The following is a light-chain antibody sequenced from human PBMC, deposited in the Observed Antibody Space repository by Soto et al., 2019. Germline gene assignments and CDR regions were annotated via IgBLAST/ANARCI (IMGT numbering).Light chain of an antibody. J-gene: IGKJ2*01. CDR1: QSLSSY. V-gene: IGKV3-11*01. Sequence: EIVLTQSRSTLSLSPGEIATLSCRASQSLSSYLAWYQQKPGQAPRLLIYDVSNRATGIPARFSGSGSGTDFTLTISSLEPEDFAVYYCQQRSNWPRTFGQGTKLEIK. CDR2: DVS. CDR3: QQRSNWPRT.